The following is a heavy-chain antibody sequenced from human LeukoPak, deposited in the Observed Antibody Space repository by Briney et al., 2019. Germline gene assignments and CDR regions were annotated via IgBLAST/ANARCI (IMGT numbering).Heavy chain of an antibody. CDR2: IYHSGST. J-gene: IGHJ5*02. CDR3: ARGYDSSGPKRYNWFDP. CDR1: GGSISSGGYS. V-gene: IGHV4-30-2*01. D-gene: IGHD3-22*01. Sequence: SETLSLTCAVSGGSISSGGYSWSWIRQPPGKGLEWIGYIYHSGSTYYNPSLKSRVTISVDTSKNQFSLKLSSVTAADTAVYYCARGYDSSGPKRYNWFDPWGQGTLVTVSS.